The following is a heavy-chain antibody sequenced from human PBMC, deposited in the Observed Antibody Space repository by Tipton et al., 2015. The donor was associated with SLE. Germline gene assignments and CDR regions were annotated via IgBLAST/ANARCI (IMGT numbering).Heavy chain of an antibody. CDR3: AGQGVSGRGFDI. CDR1: GGSFSGYY. D-gene: IGHD1-26*01. J-gene: IGHJ3*02. V-gene: IGHV4-34*01. CDR2: IYYSGST. Sequence: TLSLTCAVYGGSFSGYYWNWIRQPPGKGLEWVGSIYYSGSTYYNPSLKSRVTISVDTSKNQFSLKLSSVTAADTAVYYCAGQGVSGRGFDIWGQGTMVTVSS.